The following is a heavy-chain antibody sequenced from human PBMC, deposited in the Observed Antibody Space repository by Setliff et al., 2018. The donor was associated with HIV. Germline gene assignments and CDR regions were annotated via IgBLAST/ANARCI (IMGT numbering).Heavy chain of an antibody. Sequence: PGGSLRLSCEVSGFTFSTYWMHWVRQAPGKGLVWVSRINSDGSTTTYADSVKGRFTISRDNAKNTVYLQMNSLGAEDTAVYYCARGVGPKEEVYWGQGTLVTVSS. CDR3: ARGVGPKEEVY. CDR2: INSDGSTT. V-gene: IGHV3-74*03. CDR1: GFTFSTYW. J-gene: IGHJ4*02.